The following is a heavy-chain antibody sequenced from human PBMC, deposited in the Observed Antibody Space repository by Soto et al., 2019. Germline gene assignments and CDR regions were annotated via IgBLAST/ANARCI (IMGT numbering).Heavy chain of an antibody. D-gene: IGHD3-10*01. CDR2: TNGNLGTG. CDR1: GGTFSSYP. J-gene: IGHJ4*02. Sequence: QVQLVQSGAEVKRPGSSVTVSCKASGGTFSSYPISWVRQAPGQGLEWMGGTNGNLGTGNYAQKFRGRLTITADKSTTTTYMELSSLTSEDTAVYYCARRDSHGFFRYFDNWGQGTLVTVSS. V-gene: IGHV1-69*06. CDR3: ARRDSHGFFRYFDN.